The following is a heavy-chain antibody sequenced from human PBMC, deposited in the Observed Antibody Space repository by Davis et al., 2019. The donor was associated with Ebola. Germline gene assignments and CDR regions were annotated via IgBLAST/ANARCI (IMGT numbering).Heavy chain of an antibody. J-gene: IGHJ4*02. D-gene: IGHD3-3*01. CDR1: GYTFTSYA. Sequence: AASVKVSCKASGYTFTSYAMHWVRQAPGQRLEWMGGIIPLFGTTNYAQKFRGRVMITADKSTRIAYMELSSLRSEDTAVYYCARHSVRFLEWLARGYFDYWGQGTLVTVSS. CDR2: IIPLFGTT. CDR3: ARHSVRFLEWLARGYFDY. V-gene: IGHV1-69*06.